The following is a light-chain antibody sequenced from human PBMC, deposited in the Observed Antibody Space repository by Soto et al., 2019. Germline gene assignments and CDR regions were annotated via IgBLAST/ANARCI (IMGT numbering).Light chain of an antibody. CDR1: EDITNY. CDR2: DAS. V-gene: IGKV1-9*01. Sequence: IQLTQSPSSLSASLGDRVTVTCRASEDITNYLAWYQQKVGKAPKLLIYDASTLHSALPSRFSGSGSRTDFTLTISGLQSEDFAAYYFEQLTRYPSSFGGGTKVDIK. CDR3: EQLTRYPSS. J-gene: IGKJ4*01.